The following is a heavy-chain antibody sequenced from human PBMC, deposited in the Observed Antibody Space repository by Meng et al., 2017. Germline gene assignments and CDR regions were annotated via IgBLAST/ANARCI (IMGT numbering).Heavy chain of an antibody. CDR2: ISSSSSYI. Sequence: GESLKIPCAASGFTFSSYSMNWVRQAPGKGLEWVSSISSSSSYIYYADSVKGRFTISRDNAKNSLYLQMNSLRAEDTAVYYCAGDYDILTGYYIPFDYWGQGTLVTVSS. V-gene: IGHV3-21*01. CDR3: AGDYDILTGYYIPFDY. CDR1: GFTFSSYS. J-gene: IGHJ4*02. D-gene: IGHD3-9*01.